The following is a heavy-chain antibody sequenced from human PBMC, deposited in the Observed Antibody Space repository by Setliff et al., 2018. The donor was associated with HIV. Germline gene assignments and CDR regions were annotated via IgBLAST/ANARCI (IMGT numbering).Heavy chain of an antibody. Sequence: GGSLRLSCAASGFTFSGSTINWVRQASGKGLEWVGRIRTKANNYATAYAASLNGRFTISRDDSNNVAYLLMNTLNIEDTAVYYCRRIAVTGGGAFDIWGQGTMVTVSS. V-gene: IGHV3-73*01. CDR1: GFTFSGST. J-gene: IGHJ3*02. CDR2: IRTKANNYAT. CDR3: RRIAVTGGGAFDI. D-gene: IGHD2-8*02.